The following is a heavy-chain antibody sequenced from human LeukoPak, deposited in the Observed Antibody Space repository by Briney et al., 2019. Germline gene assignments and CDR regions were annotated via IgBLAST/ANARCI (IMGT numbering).Heavy chain of an antibody. CDR2: ISYGGNNE. J-gene: IGHJ4*02. CDR1: GFTFSDYD. Sequence: PGGSLRLSCAASGFTFSDYDIHWVRQAPGKGLEWVAVISYGGNNEYYADSVKGRFTISRDNSKNTVYLQMNSLRPEDTAVYYCARPPYSGSYYYDYWGQGTLVTVSS. D-gene: IGHD1-26*01. V-gene: IGHV3-30*03. CDR3: ARPPYSGSYYYDY.